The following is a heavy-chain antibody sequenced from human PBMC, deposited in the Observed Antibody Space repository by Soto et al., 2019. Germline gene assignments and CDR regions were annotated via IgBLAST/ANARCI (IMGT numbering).Heavy chain of an antibody. CDR3: AMTTGYLSDY. CDR1: GFTFSSYS. J-gene: IGHJ4*02. CDR2: ISSSSSYI. Sequence: EVQLVESGGGLVKPGGSLRLSCAASGFTFSSYSMNWVRQAPGKGLEWVSSISSSSSYIYYADSVQGRFTISRDNAKNSLYLTMNSIRAEAKAVYSCAMTTGYLSDYWGQGTLVTVS. V-gene: IGHV3-21*01. D-gene: IGHD4-17*01.